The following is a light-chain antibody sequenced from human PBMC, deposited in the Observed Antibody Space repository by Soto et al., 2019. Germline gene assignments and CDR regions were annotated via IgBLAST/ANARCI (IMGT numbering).Light chain of an antibody. Sequence: QSALTQPRSVSGSPGQSVTISCTGTSSDVGNYIYVSWYQQHPDKAPKVIIYDVSKRPSGVPDRFSGSKSGNTASLTISGLQAEDEADYYCCSYAGGYTWVFGGGTKLTVL. CDR1: SSDVGNYIY. CDR2: DVS. V-gene: IGLV2-11*01. CDR3: CSYAGGYTWV. J-gene: IGLJ3*02.